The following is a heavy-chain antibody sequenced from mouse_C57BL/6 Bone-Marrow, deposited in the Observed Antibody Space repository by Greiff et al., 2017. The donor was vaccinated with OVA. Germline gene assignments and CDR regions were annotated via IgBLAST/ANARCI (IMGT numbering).Heavy chain of an antibody. Sequence: QVQLQQPGAELVKPGASVKLSCKASGYTFTSSWMHWVKQRPGRGLEWIGRIDPNSGGTKYNEKFKSKATLTVDKPSSTAYMQLSSLTSEVSAVYYCARFSYYYGSSPIYWYFDVWGTVTTVTVSS. CDR2: IDPNSGGT. D-gene: IGHD1-1*01. J-gene: IGHJ1*03. V-gene: IGHV1-72*01. CDR1: GYTFTSSW. CDR3: ARFSYYYGSSPIYWYFDV.